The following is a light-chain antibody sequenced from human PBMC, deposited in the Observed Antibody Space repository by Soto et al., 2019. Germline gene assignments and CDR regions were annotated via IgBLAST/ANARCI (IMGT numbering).Light chain of an antibody. CDR2: DAS. CDR1: QSVGSY. J-gene: IGKJ5*01. CDR3: QQRSNWPPIT. V-gene: IGKV3-11*01. Sequence: EIVLTQSPATLSLSPGERDTLSCRASQSVGSYLAWYQQKPGQPPRLLIYDASNRATGIPARFSGSGSGTDFTLTISSLEPEDFAVYYCQQRSNWPPITFGQGTRLEIK.